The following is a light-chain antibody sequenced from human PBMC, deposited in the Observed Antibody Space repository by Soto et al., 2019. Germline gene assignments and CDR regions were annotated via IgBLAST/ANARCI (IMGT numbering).Light chain of an antibody. V-gene: IGKV3-20*01. CDR2: GAS. CDR1: QSLRSSY. J-gene: IGKJ2*01. CDR3: QQHGTSPYP. Sequence: EVVLTQSPNTLSLSPGERATLSCWASQSLRSSYLAWYQRKPGQAPRLLMFGASRRATGIPDRFNGSGSGTDFILTISRLEPVEVAVYYCQQHGTSPYPFGQGTVLEIK.